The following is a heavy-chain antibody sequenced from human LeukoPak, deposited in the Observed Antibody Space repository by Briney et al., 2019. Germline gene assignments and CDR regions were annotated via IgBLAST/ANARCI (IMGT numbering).Heavy chain of an antibody. Sequence: PGGSLRLSCVASGFTFSNYEMNWVRQAPGKGLEWVSYISSSGSTTYYADSVKGRFTISRGNAKNSLFLQMNSLRAEDTAAYFCARMFEFWGQGTLVTVSS. J-gene: IGHJ4*02. V-gene: IGHV3-48*03. CDR3: ARMFEF. CDR2: ISSSGSTT. CDR1: GFTFSNYE.